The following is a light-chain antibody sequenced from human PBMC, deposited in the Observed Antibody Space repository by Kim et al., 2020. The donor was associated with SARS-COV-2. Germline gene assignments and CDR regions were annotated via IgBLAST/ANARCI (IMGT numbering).Light chain of an antibody. CDR2: GTS. Sequence: EIVLTQSPGTLSLSPGERATLSCRASQSVASNHLAWFQQKPGQAPRLLIYGTSSRATGIPDRFSASESGTDFTLTINRLEPEDFAVYYCQQYDRSPYTFGQGTKLEI. V-gene: IGKV3-20*01. CDR1: QSVASNH. J-gene: IGKJ2*01. CDR3: QQYDRSPYT.